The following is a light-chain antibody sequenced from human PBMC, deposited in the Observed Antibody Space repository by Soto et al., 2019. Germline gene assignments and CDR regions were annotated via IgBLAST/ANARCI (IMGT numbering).Light chain of an antibody. CDR2: GAS. CDR1: QSVSSN. J-gene: IGKJ3*01. CDR3: QHYNHWPPLT. V-gene: IGKV3-15*01. Sequence: EIVMTQSPATLSVTPGERATLSCRASQSVSSNLAWYQQKPGQAPRLLIYGASTRATGIPARFSGSGSGTKFTLTITILQSQDFAVSSSQHYNHWPPLTFCPGTNVAIK.